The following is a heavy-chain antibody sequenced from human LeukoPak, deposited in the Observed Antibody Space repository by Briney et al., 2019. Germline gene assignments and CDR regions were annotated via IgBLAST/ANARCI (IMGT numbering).Heavy chain of an antibody. CDR3: AKATYGDYDFDY. Sequence: GGSLRLSCAASGFTFDDYTMHWVRQAPGKGLEWVSLISWDGGSTYYADSVKGRFTISRDNSKNSLYLQMNSLRTEDTALYYCAKATYGDYDFDYWSQGTLVTVSS. V-gene: IGHV3-43*01. D-gene: IGHD4-17*01. CDR1: GFTFDDYT. J-gene: IGHJ4*02. CDR2: ISWDGGST.